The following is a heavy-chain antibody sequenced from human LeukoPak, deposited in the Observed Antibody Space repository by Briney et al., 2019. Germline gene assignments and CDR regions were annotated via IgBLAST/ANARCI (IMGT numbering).Heavy chain of an antibody. CDR2: SGSGGST. D-gene: IGHD3-22*01. J-gene: IGHJ4*02. Sequence: GGSLRLSCAASGFSISNDWMSWVRQAPGKGLEWVAGSGSGGSTNYAASVKGRFTISRDNPKNTLYLQMNSLRAEDTAVYFCAKRGVVIRVILVGFHKEAYYFDSWGQGALVTVSS. CDR3: AKRGVVIRVILVGFHKEAYYFDS. V-gene: IGHV3-23*01. CDR1: GFSISNDW.